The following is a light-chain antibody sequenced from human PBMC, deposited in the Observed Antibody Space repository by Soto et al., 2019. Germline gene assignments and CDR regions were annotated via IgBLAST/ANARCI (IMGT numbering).Light chain of an antibody. CDR3: AAWDDSLNGPV. Sequence: QAVVTQPPSASGTPGQRVSISCSGSSSNIGSNSVNWYQQLPGTAPKLLIYSNNQRPSGVPDRISGSKSGTSAPLAISGLQSEDEADYYCAAWDDSLNGPVFGTGTKLTVL. CDR2: SNN. CDR1: SSNIGSNS. V-gene: IGLV1-44*01. J-gene: IGLJ1*01.